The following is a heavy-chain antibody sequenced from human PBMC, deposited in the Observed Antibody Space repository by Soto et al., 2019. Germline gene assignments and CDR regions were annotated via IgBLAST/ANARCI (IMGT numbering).Heavy chain of an antibody. CDR1: GGSMSSYY. Sequence: QMQLQESGPGLVKPSETLSLTCTVSGGSMSSYYWTWIRQRPGKGLEWVGYFYYNGNTKYNPSLKSRGTISVDKSKNRISLNLRSVTAADTALYFCASSDTTGYYSITYWGQGTLVTVSS. J-gene: IGHJ4*02. V-gene: IGHV4-59*01. CDR2: FYYNGNT. D-gene: IGHD3-22*01. CDR3: ASSDTTGYYSITY.